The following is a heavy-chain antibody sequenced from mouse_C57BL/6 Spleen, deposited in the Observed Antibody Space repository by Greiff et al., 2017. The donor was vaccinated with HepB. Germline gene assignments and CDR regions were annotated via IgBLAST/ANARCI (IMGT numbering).Heavy chain of an antibody. CDR2: INPSSGYT. CDR3: ARTAQVSDWFAY. V-gene: IGHV1-4*01. CDR1: GYTFTSYT. Sequence: VQLQQSGAELARPGASVKMSCKASGYTFTSYTMHWVKQRPGQGLEWIGYINPSSGYTKYNQKFKDKATLTADKSSSTAYMQLSSLTYEVSAVYYCARTAQVSDWFAYWGQGTLVTVSA. J-gene: IGHJ3*01. D-gene: IGHD3-2*02.